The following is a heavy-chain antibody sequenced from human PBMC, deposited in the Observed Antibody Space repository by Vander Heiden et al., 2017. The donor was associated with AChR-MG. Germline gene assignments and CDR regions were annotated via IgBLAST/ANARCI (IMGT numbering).Heavy chain of an antibody. CDR3: AKDSEGAVYARPFD. CDR1: GFTFSSYG. D-gene: IGHD2-8*01. J-gene: IGHJ4*02. Sequence: QVQLVESGGGVVQPGGSLGLSVAASGFTFSSYGMHWVRQAPGKGLEWVAFIRYDGSNKYYADSVKGRFTISRDNSKNTLYLQMNSLRAEDTAVYYCAKDSEGAVYARPFDWGQGTLVTVSS. V-gene: IGHV3-30*02. CDR2: IRYDGSNK.